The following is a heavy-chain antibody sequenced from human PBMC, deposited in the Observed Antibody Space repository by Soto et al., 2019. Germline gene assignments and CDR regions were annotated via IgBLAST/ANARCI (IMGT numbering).Heavy chain of an antibody. D-gene: IGHD5-12*01. Sequence: ASVKVSCKASGYTFTSYYMHWVRQAPGQGLEWMGIINPSGGSTSYAQKFRDRVTFSADTYTNTAYMELSSLRSEDTAVYYCATPSGLLGQYSALPDNWGQGTLVTVSS. V-gene: IGHV1-46*01. CDR1: GYTFTSYY. CDR3: ATPSGLLGQYSALPDN. J-gene: IGHJ4*02. CDR2: INPSGGST.